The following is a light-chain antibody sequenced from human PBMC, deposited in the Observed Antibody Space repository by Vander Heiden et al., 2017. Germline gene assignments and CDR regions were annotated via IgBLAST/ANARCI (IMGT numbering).Light chain of an antibody. J-gene: IGLJ2*01. CDR2: DTN. Sequence: QAVLTQEPSLTVSPAATVTLTCASSTGAVTSSHYPYWFQQRPGQAPRTLIYDTNKKHSWTPARFSGSLLGGKAALTLSGAQPEDEAEYYCLLSYSGSRPVVFGGGTKLTVL. V-gene: IGLV7-46*01. CDR3: LLSYSGSRPVV. CDR1: TGAVTSSHY.